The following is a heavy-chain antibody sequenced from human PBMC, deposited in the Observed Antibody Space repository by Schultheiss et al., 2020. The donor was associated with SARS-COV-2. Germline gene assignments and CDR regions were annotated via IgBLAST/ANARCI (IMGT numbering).Heavy chain of an antibody. D-gene: IGHD2/OR15-2a*01. CDR3: ARDPIGYFDL. CDR2: IIPIFGTA. CDR1: GGTFSTFA. Sequence: SVKVSCKAAGGTFSTFAIIWVRQAPGQGLEWMGGIIPIFGTANYAQKFQGRVTITADESTSTAYMELSSLRSEDTAVYYCARDPIGYFDLWGRGTLVTVSS. V-gene: IGHV1-69*13. J-gene: IGHJ2*01.